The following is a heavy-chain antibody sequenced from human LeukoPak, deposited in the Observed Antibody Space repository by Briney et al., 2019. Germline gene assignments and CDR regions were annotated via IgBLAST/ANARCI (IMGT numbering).Heavy chain of an antibody. Sequence: ASVKVSCKASGYTFTTYSMHWVRQAPGQRLEWMGWINVGNGNTKYSQNFQGRVTITRDTSASTAYMELSSLRSEDTAVYYCGRGSPLVPAAIGDWGQGTLVTVSS. CDR3: GRGSPLVPAAIGD. CDR1: GYTFTTYS. V-gene: IGHV1-3*01. J-gene: IGHJ4*02. CDR2: INVGNGNT. D-gene: IGHD2-2*02.